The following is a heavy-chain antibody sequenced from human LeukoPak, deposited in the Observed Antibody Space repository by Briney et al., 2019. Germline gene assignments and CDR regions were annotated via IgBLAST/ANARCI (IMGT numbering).Heavy chain of an antibody. CDR1: GYSFTSYW. Sequence: GESLKISCKGSGYSFTSYWIGWVRQMPGKGLECMGIIYPGDSDTRYSPSFQGQVTISADKSISTAYLQWSSLKASDTAMYYCARGPLGPIPYSNFDYWGQGTLVTVSS. V-gene: IGHV5-51*01. J-gene: IGHJ4*02. D-gene: IGHD2-21*01. CDR2: IYPGDSDT. CDR3: ARGPLGPIPYSNFDY.